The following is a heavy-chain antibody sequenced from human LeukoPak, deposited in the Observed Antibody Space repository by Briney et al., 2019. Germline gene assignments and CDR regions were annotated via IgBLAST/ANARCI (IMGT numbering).Heavy chain of an antibody. J-gene: IGHJ4*02. CDR3: ARGYGSSWFDY. CDR1: GYSFTSYG. CDR2: VSRDRT. V-gene: IGHV1-2*02. D-gene: IGHD6-13*01. Sequence: ASVKVSCKASGYSFTSYGINWVRQAPGQGLEWMGWVSRDRTKYAQKFQGTVTLTRDRTISAAYMELSTLTSDDTAVYYCARGYGSSWFDYWGQGSLTTVSS.